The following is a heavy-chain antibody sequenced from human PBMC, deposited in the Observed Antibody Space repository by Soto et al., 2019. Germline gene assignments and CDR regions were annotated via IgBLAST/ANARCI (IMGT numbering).Heavy chain of an antibody. CDR2: IYYSGST. D-gene: IGHD6-13*01. J-gene: IGHJ5*02. V-gene: IGHV4-59*01. Sequence: SETLSLTCTVSGGSISSYYWSWIRQPPGKGLEWIGYIYYSGSTNYNPSLKSRVTISVDTSKNQFSLKLSSVTAADTAVYYCASTRLGDDPAAAAELVFDPWGQGTLVTVSS. CDR3: ASTRLGDDPAAAAELVFDP. CDR1: GGSISSYY.